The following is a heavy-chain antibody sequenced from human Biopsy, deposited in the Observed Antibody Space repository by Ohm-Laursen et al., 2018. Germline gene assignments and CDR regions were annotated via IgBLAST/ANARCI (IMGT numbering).Heavy chain of an antibody. CDR2: IYTSGSP. CDR1: GDSINNYY. D-gene: IGHD1-26*01. J-gene: IGHJ3*02. Sequence: GTLSLTCTVSGDSINNYYWSWIRQPAGKGLEWIGRIYTSGSPNYNLSLESRVTMSVDTSKNQFFLNLRSVTAADTAVYYCARGTGRYYVYGAFDIWGQGTVVTVSS. CDR3: ARGTGRYYVYGAFDI. V-gene: IGHV4-4*07.